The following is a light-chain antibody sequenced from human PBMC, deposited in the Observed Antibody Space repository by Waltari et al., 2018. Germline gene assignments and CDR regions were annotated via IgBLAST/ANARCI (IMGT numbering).Light chain of an antibody. CDR1: SLRAYY. Sequence: SSELTQAPAVSVAVGQTVGITCQGDSLRAYYANWYHQKPGQAPLLVMYGKNNRPSGIPDRFSGSYSGDTASLTITGAQAEDEGAYYCNSRDSSGHPFVFGTGTKLTVL. J-gene: IGLJ1*01. CDR2: GKN. V-gene: IGLV3-19*01. CDR3: NSRDSSGHPFV.